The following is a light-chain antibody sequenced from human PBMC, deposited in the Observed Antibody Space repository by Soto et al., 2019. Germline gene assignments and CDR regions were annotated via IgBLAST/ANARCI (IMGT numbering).Light chain of an antibody. J-gene: IGLJ2*01. CDR3: SSFTSQSSLI. Sequence: QSALTQPASVSGSPGQSITISCAGTMRDVGAYNVVSWYQQHPGRAPQLIIFEVRYRPSGISFRFSGSKSGNTASLTISGLQAEDEADYYCSSFTSQSSLIFGGGTKLTVL. CDR1: MRDVGAYNV. CDR2: EVR. V-gene: IGLV2-14*01.